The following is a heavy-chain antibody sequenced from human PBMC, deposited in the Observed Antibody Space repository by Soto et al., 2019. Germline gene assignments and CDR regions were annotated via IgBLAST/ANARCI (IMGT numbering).Heavy chain of an antibody. Sequence: EVQLVESGGGLVKPGGSLRLSCAASGFTFSSYSMNWVRQAPGKGLEWVSSISSSSSYIYYADSVKGRFTIASDNANNSLYLQINSLRAEETAVYYCAREGVTKGRHFDYWDQGSLVTVSS. V-gene: IGHV3-21*01. CDR2: ISSSSSYI. CDR1: GFTFSSYS. D-gene: IGHD3-16*01. CDR3: AREGVTKGRHFDY. J-gene: IGHJ4*02.